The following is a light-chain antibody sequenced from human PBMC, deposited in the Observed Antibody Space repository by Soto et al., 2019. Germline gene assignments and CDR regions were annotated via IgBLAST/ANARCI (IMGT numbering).Light chain of an antibody. CDR3: ATMDNSLSRWV. CDR1: SSNIGRNY. V-gene: IGLV1-47*02. J-gene: IGLJ3*02. Sequence: QSVLTQPPSAYGTPGQRVTISCSGSSSNIGRNYVYWYKQLPGTAPKLLIYCNDQRPSGVPDRLSGSKSGTSASLAISGLRSEDEADYYCATMDNSLSRWVFGGGTKLAVL. CDR2: CND.